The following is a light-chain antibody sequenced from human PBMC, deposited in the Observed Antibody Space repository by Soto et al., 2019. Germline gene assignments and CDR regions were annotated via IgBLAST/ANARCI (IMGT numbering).Light chain of an antibody. V-gene: IGKV3D-11*01. CDR2: DAS. Sequence: EIVLTQSPATLSLSPGERATLACRASQGVSSYLAWYQHKPGQAPRLLIYDASNRSTGIPARFSGSGPGTDFTLTISILEPEDFAVYYCQQRRNWPLTFGGGTKLEIK. J-gene: IGKJ4*01. CDR3: QQRRNWPLT. CDR1: QGVSSY.